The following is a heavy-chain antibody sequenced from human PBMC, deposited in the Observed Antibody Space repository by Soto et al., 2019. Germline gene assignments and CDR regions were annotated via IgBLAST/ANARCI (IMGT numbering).Heavy chain of an antibody. V-gene: IGHV3-30*18. CDR3: AKGDTTMASDY. J-gene: IGHJ4*02. Sequence: GGSLRLSCAASGFTFSSYGMHWVRQAPGKGLEWVAVISYDGTNKYYADSVKGRFTISRDNSKNTLYLQMNSLRAEDTAVYYCAKGDTTMASDYWGQGTLVTVS. CDR2: ISYDGTNK. D-gene: IGHD5-18*01. CDR1: GFTFSSYG.